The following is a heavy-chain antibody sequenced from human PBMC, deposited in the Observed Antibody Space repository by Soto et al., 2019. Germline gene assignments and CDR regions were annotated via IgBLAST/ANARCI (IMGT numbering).Heavy chain of an antibody. CDR2: IWYDGSHK. V-gene: IGHV3-33*01. CDR1: GFTFSSYG. CDR3: ARDRGYCSSTSCYTDYYYDMDV. Sequence: RLFCAASGFTFSSYGMYWVRQAPGKGLEWVALIWYDGSHKDYLDSVKGRFTISRDNSKNTLYLQMNSLRAEDTAVYYCARDRGYCSSTSCYTDYYYDMDVWGQGTTVTVSS. D-gene: IGHD2-2*02. J-gene: IGHJ6*02.